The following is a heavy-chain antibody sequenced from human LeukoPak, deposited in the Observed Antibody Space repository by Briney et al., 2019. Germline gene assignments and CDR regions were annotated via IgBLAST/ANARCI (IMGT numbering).Heavy chain of an antibody. CDR3: ARGGPYCSSTSCYFSWFGP. CDR2: INHSGST. J-gene: IGHJ5*02. CDR1: GGSFSGYY. V-gene: IGHV4-34*01. Sequence: SETLSLTCAVYGGSFSGYYWSWIRQPPGKGLEWIGEINHSGSTNYNPSLKSRVTISVDTSKNQFSLQLSSVTAADTAVYYCARGGPYCSSTSCYFSWFGPWGQGTLVTVSS. D-gene: IGHD2-2*01.